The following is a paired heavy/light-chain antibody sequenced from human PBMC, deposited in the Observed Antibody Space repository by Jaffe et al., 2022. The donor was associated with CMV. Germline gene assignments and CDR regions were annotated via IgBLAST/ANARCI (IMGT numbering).Heavy chain of an antibody. V-gene: IGHV3-53*01. D-gene: IGHD6-19*01. J-gene: IGHJ5*02. CDR3: ARGAVGSLAP. Sequence: EVKLVESGGGLVQPGGSLRLSCAASGFTVSTSYMNWVRQAPGKGLEWVSIIYNGDTTDYPESVKGRFTVSRDSSKNTLYLQMNSLRDEDTAVYYCARGAVGSLAPWGQGTPVTVSS. CDR2: IYNGDTT. CDR1: GFTVSTSY.
Light chain of an antibody. Sequence: IVMTQTPLSSSVTLGQPASISCRASQSLVHSDGNIYLSWLQQRPGQPPRLLIYKISNRFSGVPDRFSGSGAGTDFTLDISSVEAEDVGVYYCMQGTQLPYTFGQGTKLEIK. CDR3: MQGTQLPYT. J-gene: IGKJ2*01. CDR2: KIS. V-gene: IGKV2-24*01. CDR1: QSLVHSDGNIY.